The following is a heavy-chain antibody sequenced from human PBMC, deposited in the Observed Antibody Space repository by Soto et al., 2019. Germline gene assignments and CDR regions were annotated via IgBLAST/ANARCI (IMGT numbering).Heavy chain of an antibody. V-gene: IGHV3-30-3*01. J-gene: IGHJ4*02. D-gene: IGHD1-26*01. CDR2: ISYDGSNK. CDR3: EGLKYSGSDSDGPIDS. Sequence: QVHLVESGGGVVQPGRSLRLSCAASGFTFSTYTMHWVRQAPGKGLEWVATISYDGSNKYYADSVKGRFTISRDNSKNTLYLQMNSLRSEDTAVYFCEGLKYSGSDSDGPIDSWGQGTLVTVSS. CDR1: GFTFSTYT.